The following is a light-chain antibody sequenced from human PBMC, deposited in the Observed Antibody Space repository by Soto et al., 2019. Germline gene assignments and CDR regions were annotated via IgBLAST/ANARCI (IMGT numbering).Light chain of an antibody. CDR2: STN. CDR1: SGSVSTSYH. Sequence: QAVVTQEPSFSVSPGGTVTLTCGLSSGSVSTSYHPSWYQQTPGQAPRTLIYSTNTRSSGVPDRFSGSILGNKAALTITGAHADDDSDYYCVLYMGSGIPVFGGGTKVTLL. V-gene: IGLV8-61*01. CDR3: VLYMGSGIPV. J-gene: IGLJ2*01.